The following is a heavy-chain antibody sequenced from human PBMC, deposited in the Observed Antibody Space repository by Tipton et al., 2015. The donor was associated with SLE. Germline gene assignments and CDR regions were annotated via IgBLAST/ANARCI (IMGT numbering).Heavy chain of an antibody. V-gene: IGHV3-49*04. CDR2: VRSKAYGGTT. CDR1: GFTFGDYA. CDR3: TRDPGDYYGSGSPAFDY. J-gene: IGHJ4*02. Sequence: SLRLSCTASGFTFGDYAMSWVRQAPGKGLEWVGFVRSKAYGGTTEYAASVKGRFTISRDDSKSIAYLQMNSLKTEDTAVYYRTRDPGDYYGSGSPAFDYRGQGTLVTVSS. D-gene: IGHD3-10*01.